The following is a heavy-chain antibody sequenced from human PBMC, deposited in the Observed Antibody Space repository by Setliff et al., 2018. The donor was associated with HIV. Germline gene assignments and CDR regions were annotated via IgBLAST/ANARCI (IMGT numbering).Heavy chain of an antibody. D-gene: IGHD2-2*01. J-gene: IGHJ4*02. V-gene: IGHV3-33*01. CDR1: GFTFRSYG. CDR2: IWSDGSSK. CDR3: ARDRVPYCSSTSCYHFDY. Sequence: GGSLRLSCAASGFTFRSYGMHWVRQAPGKGLEWVAVIWSDGSSKYYGDSVKGRFTISRDNSKNKLYLQMNSLRAEDTAVYYCARDRVPYCSSTSCYHFDYWGQGTLVTVSS.